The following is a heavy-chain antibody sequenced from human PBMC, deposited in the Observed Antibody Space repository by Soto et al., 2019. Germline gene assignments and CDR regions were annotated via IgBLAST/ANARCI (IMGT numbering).Heavy chain of an antibody. CDR3: ARASAGALYDF. CDR2: ISGYNGYP. J-gene: IGHJ4*02. Sequence: QVQLVQSGAEVRKPGASVNVSCKTSGYIFTNYGVAWVRQAPAQGLELVAWISGYNGYPKYTQKFQGRVTVTTDTSTRTGDMELRNLKSDDTAVYYCARASAGALYDFWGQGTLVTVSS. V-gene: IGHV1-18*01. CDR1: GYIFTNYG.